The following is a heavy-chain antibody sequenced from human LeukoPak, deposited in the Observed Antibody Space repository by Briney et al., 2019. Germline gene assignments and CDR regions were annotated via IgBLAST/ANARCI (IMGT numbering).Heavy chain of an antibody. J-gene: IGHJ6*02. D-gene: IGHD2-15*01. CDR3: ARGTVSCSGGSCHYYYYYGMDV. V-gene: IGHV4-34*01. Sequence: SGTLSLTCAVYGGSFSGYYWSWIRQPPGKGLEWIGEINHSGSTNYNPSLKSRVTISVDTSKNQFSLKLSSVTAADTAVYYCARGTVSCSGGSCHYYYYYGMDVWGQGTTVTVSS. CDR1: GGSFSGYY. CDR2: INHSGST.